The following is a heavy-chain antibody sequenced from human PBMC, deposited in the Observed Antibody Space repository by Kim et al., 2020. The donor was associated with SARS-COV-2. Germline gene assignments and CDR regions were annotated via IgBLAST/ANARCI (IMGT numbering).Heavy chain of an antibody. CDR1: GYTFINFG. J-gene: IGHJ4*02. D-gene: IGHD1-1*01. CDR3: ARDFELERQWDDFDN. CDR2: VNSKNNGHA. Sequence: ASVKVSCKFFGYTFINFGISWVRQAPGQGLEWVGWVNSKNNGHAHQAQKFRDRVTLTTDTSTSTAYMELRSLRSDDTAVYFCARDFELERQWDDFDNWGQ. V-gene: IGHV1-18*01.